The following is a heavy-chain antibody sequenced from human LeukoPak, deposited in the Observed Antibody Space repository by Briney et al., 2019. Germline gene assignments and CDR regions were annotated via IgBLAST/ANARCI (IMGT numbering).Heavy chain of an antibody. Sequence: ASVKVSCKVSGYTLTELSMHWVRQAPGQGLEWMGLINPSGGSTTYAQKFQGRVTMTRDMSTSTVYMELSSLRSEDTAVYYCARGLHISVRAPPDFWGQGTLVTVSS. CDR1: GYTLTELS. CDR2: INPSGGST. V-gene: IGHV1-46*01. J-gene: IGHJ4*02. D-gene: IGHD2-21*01. CDR3: ARGLHISVRAPPDF.